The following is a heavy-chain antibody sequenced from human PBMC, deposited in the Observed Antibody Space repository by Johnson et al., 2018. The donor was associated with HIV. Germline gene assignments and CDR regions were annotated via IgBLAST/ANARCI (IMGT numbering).Heavy chain of an antibody. Sequence: VQLVESGGGLGQPGGSLRLSCVDYGFTFNNYWMHWVRQAPGKGPVWVSRINSDGSTTDYADSVKGRFTISRDNAKNTLYLQMNSLRAEDTAVYYCAKGSSSWPNDAFDIWGQGTMVTVSS. J-gene: IGHJ3*02. CDR2: INSDGSTT. CDR3: AKGSSSWPNDAFDI. CDR1: GFTFNNYW. D-gene: IGHD6-13*01. V-gene: IGHV3-74*01.